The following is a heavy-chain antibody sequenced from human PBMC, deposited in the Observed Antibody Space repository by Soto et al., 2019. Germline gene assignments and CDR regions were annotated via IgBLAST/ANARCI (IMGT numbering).Heavy chain of an antibody. Sequence: QVQLVQSGAEVKKPGSSVKVSCKASGGTFSSYAISWVRQAPGQGLEWMGGIIPIFGTTNYAQKFQGRVMIMADESTSTAYMELSSLRSEDTAVYYCARDPKGSGWYGSNYYYYVMDVWGQGTTVTVSS. V-gene: IGHV1-69*01. CDR1: GGTFSSYA. CDR2: IIPIFGTT. CDR3: ARDPKGSGWYGSNYYYYVMDV. J-gene: IGHJ6*02. D-gene: IGHD6-19*01.